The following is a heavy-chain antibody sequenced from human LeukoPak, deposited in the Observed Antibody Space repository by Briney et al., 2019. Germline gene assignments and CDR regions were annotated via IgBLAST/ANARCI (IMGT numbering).Heavy chain of an antibody. CDR2: ISPGDSDT. J-gene: IGHJ6*04. D-gene: IGHD3-10*01. CDR3: FRGIHYGSRVGSYGMDV. Sequence: GESLKISCMASGYSFTNYWIAWVRQMPGKGLEWMGVISPGDSDTRYSPSFQGQVTISVDKSISTAYLQWSSLKASDTAMHYCFRGIHYGSRVGSYGMDVWGKGTTVTVSS. CDR1: GYSFTNYW. V-gene: IGHV5-51*01.